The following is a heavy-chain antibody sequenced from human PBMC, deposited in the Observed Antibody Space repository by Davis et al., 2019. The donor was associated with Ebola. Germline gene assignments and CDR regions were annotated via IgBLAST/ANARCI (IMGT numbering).Heavy chain of an antibody. J-gene: IGHJ1*01. CDR2: ISYDGSNK. CDR3: ATQPVGANDFQH. V-gene: IGHV3-30*03. D-gene: IGHD1-26*01. Sequence: PGGSLRLSCAASGFTFSSYGMHWVRQAPGKGLGWVAVISYDGSNKYYADSVKCRFTISRDNSKNTLYLQMNSLRAEDTAVYYCATQPVGANDFQHWGQGTLVTVSS. CDR1: GFTFSSYG.